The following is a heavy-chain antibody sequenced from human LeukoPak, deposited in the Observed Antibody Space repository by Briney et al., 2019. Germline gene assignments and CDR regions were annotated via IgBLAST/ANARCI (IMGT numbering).Heavy chain of an antibody. Sequence: GGSLRLSCAASGFTFSSYWMNWARQAPGKGLEWVASINHNGNVNYYADSVKGRFTISRDNSKNTLYLQMNSLRAEDTAVYYCARDSSSWYGYYYYYGMDVWGQGTTVTVSS. J-gene: IGHJ6*02. CDR1: GFTFSSYW. CDR2: INHNGNVN. D-gene: IGHD6-13*01. CDR3: ARDSSSWYGYYYYYGMDV. V-gene: IGHV3-7*01.